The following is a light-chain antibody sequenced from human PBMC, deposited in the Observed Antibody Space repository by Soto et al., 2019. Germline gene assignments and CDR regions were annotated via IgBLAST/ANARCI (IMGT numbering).Light chain of an antibody. CDR3: GSHTSSSPLV. CDR1: SSDVGAYNY. CDR2: EVT. V-gene: IGLV2-14*01. J-gene: IGLJ2*01. Sequence: QSALTQPASVSGSPGQSITISCTGTSSDVGAYNYVSWYQQHPGKVPRLVIYEVTIRPSGVSNRFSGSKSGNTASLTISGLQAEDEANYYCGSHTSSSPLVFGGGTKLTVL.